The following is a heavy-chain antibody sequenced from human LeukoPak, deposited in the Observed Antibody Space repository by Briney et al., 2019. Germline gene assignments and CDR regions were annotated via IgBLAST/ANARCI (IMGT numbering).Heavy chain of an antibody. CDR3: ASSLSGWYLKFDY. V-gene: IGHV4-34*01. D-gene: IGHD6-19*01. Sequence: SETLSLTCAVYGGSFSGYYWSWIRQPPGKGLEWIGEINHSGSTNYNPSLKSRVTISVDTSKNQFSLKLSSVTAADTAVYYCASSLSGWYLKFDYWGRGTLVTVSS. J-gene: IGHJ4*02. CDR1: GGSFSGYY. CDR2: INHSGST.